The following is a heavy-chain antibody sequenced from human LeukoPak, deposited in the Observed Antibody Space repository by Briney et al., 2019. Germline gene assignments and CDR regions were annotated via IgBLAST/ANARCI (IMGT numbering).Heavy chain of an antibody. CDR2: INPNSGGT. V-gene: IGHV1-2*02. CDR1: GYTFTGYY. J-gene: IGHJ4*02. Sequence: ASVKVSCKASGYTFTGYYMHWVRQAPGQGLEWMGWINPNSGGTNYAQKFQGRVTMTRDTSISTAYMELSRLRSDDTAVYYCARSSGATRGAFDIWGQGTLVTVSS. CDR3: ARSSGATRGAFDI. D-gene: IGHD1-26*01.